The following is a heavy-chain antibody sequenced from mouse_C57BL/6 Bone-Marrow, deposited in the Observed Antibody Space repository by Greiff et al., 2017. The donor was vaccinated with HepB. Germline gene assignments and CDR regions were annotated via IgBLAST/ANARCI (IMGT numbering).Heavy chain of an antibody. J-gene: IGHJ4*01. CDR1: GYTFTTYP. CDR3: ARRYSNNYYAMDY. CDR2: FHPYNDDT. Sequence: VQLQQPGAELVKPGASVKMSCKASGYTFTTYPIEWMKQNHGKSLEWIGNFHPYNDDTKYNEKFKGKATLTVEKSSSTVYLELSRLTSDDSAVYYCARRYSNNYYAMDYWGQGTSVTVSS. V-gene: IGHV1-47*01. D-gene: IGHD2-5*01.